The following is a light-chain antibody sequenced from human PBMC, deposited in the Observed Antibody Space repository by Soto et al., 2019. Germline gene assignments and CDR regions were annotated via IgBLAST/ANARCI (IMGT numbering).Light chain of an antibody. V-gene: IGLV2-14*01. CDR1: SSDVGGYNY. Sequence: QSALTQPASVSGSPGQSITISCTGTSSDVGGYNYVSWYQQHPGKAPKLMIYEVSNRPSGVSNRFSGSKSDNTASLTISGLQGEDEADYYCRSYTSSSTWGFGGGTQLTVL. J-gene: IGLJ3*02. CDR3: RSYTSSSTWG. CDR2: EVS.